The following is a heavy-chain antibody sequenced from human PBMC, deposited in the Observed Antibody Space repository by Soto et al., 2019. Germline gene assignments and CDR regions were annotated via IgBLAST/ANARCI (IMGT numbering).Heavy chain of an antibody. CDR2: ISSSSSYI. CDR1: GFTFSSYS. D-gene: IGHD3-22*01. J-gene: IGHJ3*02. V-gene: IGHV3-21*04. Sequence: GGSLRLSCAASGFTFSSYSMNWVRQAPGKGLEWVSSISSSSSYIYYADSVKGRFTISRDNSKNTLYLQMNSLRAEDTAVYYCARDYITMIDDAFDIWGQGTMVTVSS. CDR3: ARDYITMIDDAFDI.